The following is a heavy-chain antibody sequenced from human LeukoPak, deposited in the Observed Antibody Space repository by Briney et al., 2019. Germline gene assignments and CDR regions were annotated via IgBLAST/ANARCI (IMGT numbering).Heavy chain of an antibody. V-gene: IGHV4-39*07. CDR3: ARASTVNDFWSGSIMHYFDY. CDR2: IYYSGST. Sequence: SETLSLTCTVSGGSISSSSYYWGWIRQPPGKGLEWIGSIYYSGSTYYNPSLKSRVTISVDTSKNQFSLKLSSVTAADTAVYYCARASTVNDFWSGSIMHYFDYWGQGTLVTVSS. D-gene: IGHD3-3*01. J-gene: IGHJ4*02. CDR1: GGSISSSSYY.